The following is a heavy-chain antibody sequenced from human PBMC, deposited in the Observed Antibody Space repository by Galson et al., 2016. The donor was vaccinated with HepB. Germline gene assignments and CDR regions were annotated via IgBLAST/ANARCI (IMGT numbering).Heavy chain of an antibody. Sequence: SVKVSCKASGYTFTNYGLSWVRQAPGQGLEWMGWISVNNGNTVYAQKFQGRVTMTADTSTSPAYMELRSLRSDDTAVYSCARDVGAAPGTYVYAMDVWGQGTTVTVSS. V-gene: IGHV1-18*01. CDR3: ARDVGAAPGTYVYAMDV. J-gene: IGHJ6*02. D-gene: IGHD6-13*01. CDR1: GYTFTNYG. CDR2: ISVNNGNT.